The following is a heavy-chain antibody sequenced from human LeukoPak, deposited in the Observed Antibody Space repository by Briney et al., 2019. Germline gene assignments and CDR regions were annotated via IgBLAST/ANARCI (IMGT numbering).Heavy chain of an antibody. D-gene: IGHD2-2*01. J-gene: IGHJ4*02. V-gene: IGHV3-48*04. CDR2: VTGGSDTI. CDR3: AGYCSSVSCRNIDY. Sequence: GGSLRLSCAASGFTFSPYSMNWVRQAPGKGLEWLSYVTGGSDTIYYADSVKGRFTISRDNAKNSLYLQMNSLRAEDTAVYYCAGYCSSVSCRNIDYWGQGTLVTVSS. CDR1: GFTFSPYS.